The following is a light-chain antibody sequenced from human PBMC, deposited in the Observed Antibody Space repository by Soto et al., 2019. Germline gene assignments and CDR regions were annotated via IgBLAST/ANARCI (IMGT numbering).Light chain of an antibody. CDR3: SSYDGVSTDV. V-gene: IGLV2-23*01. Sequence: QSALTQPASVSGSPGQSITISCTGTSGDIGGYNLVSWYQQHPGKAPKLIIYEGSKRPSGVSNRFSGSKSGNTASLTISGLQAEDEADYHCSSYDGVSTDVFGVGTKVTVL. CDR1: SGDIGGYNL. J-gene: IGLJ1*01. CDR2: EGS.